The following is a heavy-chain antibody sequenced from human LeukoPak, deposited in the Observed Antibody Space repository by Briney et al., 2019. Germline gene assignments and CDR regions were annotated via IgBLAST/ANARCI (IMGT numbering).Heavy chain of an antibody. V-gene: IGHV4-4*02. Sequence: SGTLSLTCAVSGGSISSSNWWSWVRQPPGKGLEWIGEIYHSGSTNYNPSLKSRVTISVDKSKNQFSLKLSSVTAADTAVYYCARDYDSSVKSDASDIWGQGTMVTVSS. D-gene: IGHD3-22*01. CDR1: GGSISSSNW. CDR3: ARDYDSSVKSDASDI. CDR2: IYHSGST. J-gene: IGHJ3*02.